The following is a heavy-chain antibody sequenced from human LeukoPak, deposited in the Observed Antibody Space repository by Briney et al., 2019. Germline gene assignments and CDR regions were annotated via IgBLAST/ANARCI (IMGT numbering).Heavy chain of an antibody. CDR2: MFHSGST. CDR1: GYSISSGYQ. J-gene: IGHJ5*02. CDR3: ARDPRWLTPDCTSTSCYENYFDP. V-gene: IGHV4-38-2*02. Sequence: SETLSLTCAVSGYSISSGYQWAWIRQSPGEGREGIGIMFHSGSTHYNPSLKSRVTISVETSNNQSSPKMYSVTAADTAVYYCARDPRWLTPDCTSTSCYENYFDPWGQGTLVTVSS. D-gene: IGHD2-2*01.